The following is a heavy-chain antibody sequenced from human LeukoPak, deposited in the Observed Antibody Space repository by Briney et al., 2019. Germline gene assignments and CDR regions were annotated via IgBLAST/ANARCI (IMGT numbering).Heavy chain of an antibody. CDR1: GFTFGKYW. CDR2: TKLDGSEK. CDR3: ARDQYDTWSRRGNFDS. J-gene: IGHJ4*02. V-gene: IGHV3-7*03. D-gene: IGHD3-3*01. Sequence: GGSLRLSCVASGFTFGKYWMSWVRQAPGKGLEWVANTKLDGSEKNYVDSVKGRFTISRDNTKNSLYLQMNSLRVEDTAVFYCARDQYDTWSRRGNFDSWGQGTLVIVSS.